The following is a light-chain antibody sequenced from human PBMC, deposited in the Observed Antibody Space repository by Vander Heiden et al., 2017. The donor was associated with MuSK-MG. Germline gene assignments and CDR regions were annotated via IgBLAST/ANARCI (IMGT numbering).Light chain of an antibody. CDR2: GKN. J-gene: IGLJ1*01. CDR1: SPRSYY. V-gene: IGLV3-19*01. Sequence: SSELTQDPAVSVALGQTVRITCQGDSPRSYYASWYQQKPGQAPVLVIYGKNNRPSGIPDRFSGSSSGNTASLTITGAQAEDEADYYCNSRDSSGNAYVFGTGTKVTVL. CDR3: NSRDSSGNAYV.